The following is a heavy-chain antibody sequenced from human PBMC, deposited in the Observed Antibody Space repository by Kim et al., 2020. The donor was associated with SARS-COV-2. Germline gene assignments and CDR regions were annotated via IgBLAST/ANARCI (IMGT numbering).Heavy chain of an antibody. Sequence: AKNFQSRSTLTSDTSTSPVYMELSSLRSEDTAVYYCARDRTVTSPPSDYWGQGTLVTVSS. J-gene: IGHJ4*02. CDR3: ARDRTVTSPPSDY. V-gene: IGHV1-46*01. D-gene: IGHD4-17*01.